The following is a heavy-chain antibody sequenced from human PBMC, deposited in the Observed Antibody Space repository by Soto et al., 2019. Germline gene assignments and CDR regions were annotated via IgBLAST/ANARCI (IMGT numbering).Heavy chain of an antibody. V-gene: IGHV3-15*07. CDR1: SVSNAW. J-gene: IGHJ4*02. D-gene: IGHD3-10*01. CDR3: TTGNSTMVRGVILF. Sequence: SVSNAWMNWVRQAPGKGLEWVGRIKSKTDGGTTDYAAPVKGRFTISRDDSKNTLYLQMNSLKTEDTAVYYCTTGNSTMVRGVILFWGQGTLVTVSS. CDR2: IKSKTDGGTT.